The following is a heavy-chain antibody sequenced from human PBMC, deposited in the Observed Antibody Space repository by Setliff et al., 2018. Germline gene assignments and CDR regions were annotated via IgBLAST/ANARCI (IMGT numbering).Heavy chain of an antibody. CDR3: AREPTVTTLDY. Sequence: PGGSLRLSCAASGFTFSDYYMTWIRQAPGKGLEWVSGISWNSGRVGYADSVKGRFTISRDNAKNSVYLQMTSLRAEDTAVYHCAREPTVTTLDYWGQGTLVTVSS. CDR1: GFTFSDYY. CDR2: ISWNSGRV. D-gene: IGHD4-4*01. V-gene: IGHV3-11*04. J-gene: IGHJ4*02.